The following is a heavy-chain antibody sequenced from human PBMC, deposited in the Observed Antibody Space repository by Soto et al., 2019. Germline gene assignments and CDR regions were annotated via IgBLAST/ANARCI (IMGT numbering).Heavy chain of an antibody. Sequence: GESLKISCKGSGYIFTMYRIGWVRQMPGKGLEWMGIIYPGDSETRYSPSFQGQVTISVDKSISTTYLQWGSLKASDTATYYCVRHGSVEYGDYTYVYGMDVWGQGTTVTGLL. CDR1: GYIFTMYR. CDR2: IYPGDSET. V-gene: IGHV5-51*01. D-gene: IGHD4-17*01. CDR3: VRHGSVEYGDYTYVYGMDV. J-gene: IGHJ6*02.